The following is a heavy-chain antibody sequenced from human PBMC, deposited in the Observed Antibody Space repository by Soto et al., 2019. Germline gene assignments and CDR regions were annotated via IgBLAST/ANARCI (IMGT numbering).Heavy chain of an antibody. J-gene: IGHJ6*02. Sequence: ASVKVSFKASGYTFPSYGISSVRQAPGQGLEGMGWISAYNGNTNYARKLQGRVTMTTDTSTSTAYMELRSLRSDDTAVYYCARDGCGSCYQGGDYYYGMDVWGQGTTVTVSS. CDR3: ARDGCGSCYQGGDYYYGMDV. CDR1: GYTFPSYG. CDR2: ISAYNGNT. D-gene: IGHD2-15*01. V-gene: IGHV1-18*04.